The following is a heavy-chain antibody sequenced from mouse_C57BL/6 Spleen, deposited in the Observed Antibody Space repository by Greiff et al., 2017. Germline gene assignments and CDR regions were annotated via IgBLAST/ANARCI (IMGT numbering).Heavy chain of an antibody. V-gene: IGHV1-64*01. CDR2: IHPNSGST. Sequence: QVQLQQPGAELVKPGASVKLSCKASGYTFTSYWMPWVKQRPGQGLEWIGMIHPNSGSTNYNEKFKSKATLTVDKSSSTAYMQLSSLTSEDSAVYYCARGGVVARDWYFDVWGTGTTVTVSS. D-gene: IGHD1-1*01. CDR1: GYTFTSYW. J-gene: IGHJ1*03. CDR3: ARGGVVARDWYFDV.